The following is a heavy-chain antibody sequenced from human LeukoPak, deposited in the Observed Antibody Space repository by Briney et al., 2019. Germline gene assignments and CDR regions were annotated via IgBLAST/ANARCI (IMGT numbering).Heavy chain of an antibody. V-gene: IGHV1-69*01. CDR2: IIPIFGTA. Sequence: RASVKVSCNASGGTFSSYAISWVRQAPGQGLEWMGGIIPIFGTANYAQKFQGRVTITADESTSTAYMELSSLRSEDTAVYYCARGYDSSGYYGIWGQGTMATVSS. J-gene: IGHJ3*02. D-gene: IGHD3-22*01. CDR3: ARGYDSSGYYGI. CDR1: GGTFSSYA.